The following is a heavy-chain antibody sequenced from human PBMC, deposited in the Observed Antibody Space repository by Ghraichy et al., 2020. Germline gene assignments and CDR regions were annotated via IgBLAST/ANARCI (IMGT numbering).Heavy chain of an antibody. CDR2: IYNSGKT. Sequence: SETLSLTCTVSGDSVSSGFYYWSWIRQSPRKGLEWIGYIYNSGKTNYNPSLKSRVTISVDTSKNHFSLTLRSVTAADTAVYYCSSRGSMLAPGGWDDRILAYYYGKDVWGHGTPVTVS. CDR1: GDSVSSGFYY. D-gene: IGHD3-3*02. V-gene: IGHV4-61*03. CDR3: SSRGSMLAPGGWDDRILAYYYGKDV. J-gene: IGHJ6*02.